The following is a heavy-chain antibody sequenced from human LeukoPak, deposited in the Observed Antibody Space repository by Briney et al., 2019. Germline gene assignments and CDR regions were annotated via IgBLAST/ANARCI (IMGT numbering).Heavy chain of an antibody. D-gene: IGHD1-26*01. CDR3: GVGATTANY. CDR1: GFTFSSYG. J-gene: IGHJ4*02. V-gene: IGHV3-23*01. Sequence: PGGSLRLSCAASGFTFSSYGMSWVRQAPGKGLEWVSAISGSGGSTYYAGSVKGRFTISRDNSKNTLYLQMSSLRAEDTAVYYCGVGATTANYWGQGTLVTVSS. CDR2: ISGSGGST.